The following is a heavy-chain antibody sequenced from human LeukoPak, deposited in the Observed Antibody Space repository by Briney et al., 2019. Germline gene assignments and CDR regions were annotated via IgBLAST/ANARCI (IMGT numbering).Heavy chain of an antibody. V-gene: IGHV4-34*01. CDR3: ARLSVRSRYYYYYMDV. D-gene: IGHD4-17*01. CDR2: INHSGNT. Sequence: SETLSLTCAVYGGSFSGYYWSWIRQPPGKGLEWIGEINHSGNTNYNPSLKSRVTISVDTSKNQFSPKLSSVTAADTAVYYCARLSVRSRYYYYYMDVWGKGTTVTISS. CDR1: GGSFSGYY. J-gene: IGHJ6*03.